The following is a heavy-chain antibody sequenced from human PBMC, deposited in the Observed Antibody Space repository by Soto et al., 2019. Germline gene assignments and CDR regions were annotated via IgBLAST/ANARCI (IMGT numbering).Heavy chain of an antibody. CDR1: GYTLTELS. CDR2: FDPEDGET. J-gene: IGHJ6*02. Sequence: ASVKVSCKVSGYTLTELSMHWVRQAPGKGLEWMGGFDPEDGETIYAQKLQGRVTMTEDTSTDTAYMELSSLRSEDTAVYYCATGNPYNWKDYYYGMDVWGQVTTVTVSS. D-gene: IGHD1-20*01. V-gene: IGHV1-24*01. CDR3: ATGNPYNWKDYYYGMDV.